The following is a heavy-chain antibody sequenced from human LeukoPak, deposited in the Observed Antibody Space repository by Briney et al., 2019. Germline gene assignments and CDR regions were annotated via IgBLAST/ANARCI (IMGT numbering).Heavy chain of an antibody. CDR1: GYTFTSYY. CDR3: ARNGRQQLVRRLNWFDP. V-gene: IGHV1-2*02. D-gene: IGHD6-13*01. J-gene: IGHJ5*02. CDR2: INPNSGGT. Sequence: ASVKVSCKASGYTFTSYYMHWVRQAPGQGLEWMGWINPNSGGTNYAQKFQGRVTMTRDTSISTAYMELSRLRSDDTAVYYCARNGRQQLVRRLNWFDPWGQGTLVTVSS.